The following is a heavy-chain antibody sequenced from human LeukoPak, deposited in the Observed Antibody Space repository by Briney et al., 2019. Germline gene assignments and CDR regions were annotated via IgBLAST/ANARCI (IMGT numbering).Heavy chain of an antibody. CDR2: IDLHGTIT. J-gene: IGHJ4*02. CDR3: ARDFDWGSGL. CDR1: AFTFSTYW. D-gene: IGHD7-27*01. Sequence: GGSLRLSCAASAFTFSTYWMHWVRQAPGKGLVWVSRIDLHGTITFYADSVKGRFTISRDNAKNTVHLQMNSLRAEDTAVYYCARDFDWGSGLWGQGTLVTVSS. V-gene: IGHV3-74*01.